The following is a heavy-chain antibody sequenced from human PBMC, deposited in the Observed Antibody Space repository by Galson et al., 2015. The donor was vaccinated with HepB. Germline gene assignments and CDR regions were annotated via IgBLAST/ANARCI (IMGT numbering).Heavy chain of an antibody. D-gene: IGHD5-12*01. Sequence: QSGAEVKKPGESLEISCKASGYTFTNYWIGWVRQMPGKGLEWMGIIYPDDSDTRYIPSFQGRVTISADKSIATAYLQWSSLRASETAIYYFARRGPFYSDSGYGYNALDVWGQGRRSPSP. CDR1: GYTFTNYW. V-gene: IGHV5-51*01. J-gene: IGHJ6*02. CDR2: IYPDDSDT. CDR3: ARRGPFYSDSGYGYNALDV.